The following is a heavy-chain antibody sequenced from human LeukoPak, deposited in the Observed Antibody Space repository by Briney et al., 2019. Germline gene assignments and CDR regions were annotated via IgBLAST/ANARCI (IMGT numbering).Heavy chain of an antibody. CDR3: AKELLLQFYFDY. CDR2: ISYDGSNK. CDR1: GFTFSSYS. V-gene: IGHV3-30*18. J-gene: IGHJ4*02. Sequence: GGSLRLSCAASGFTFSSYSMNWVRQAPGKGLEWVAVISYDGSNKYYADSVKGRFTISRDNSKNTLYLQMNSLRAEDTAVYYCAKELLLQFYFDYWGQGTLVTVSS. D-gene: IGHD1-26*01.